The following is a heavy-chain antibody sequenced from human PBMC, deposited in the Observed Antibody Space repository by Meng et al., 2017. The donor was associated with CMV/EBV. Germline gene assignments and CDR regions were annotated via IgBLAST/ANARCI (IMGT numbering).Heavy chain of an antibody. CDR3: ARDQGFDSYCSSTSCYPNWFDP. V-gene: IGHV1-69*05. Sequence: SVKVSCKASGGTFSSYAIGWVRQAPGQGLEWMGGIIPIFGTANYAQKFQGRVTITTDESTSTAYMELSSLRSEDTAVYYCARDQGFDSYCSSTSCYPNWFDPWGQGTLVTVSS. D-gene: IGHD2-2*01. J-gene: IGHJ5*02. CDR1: GGTFSSYA. CDR2: IIPIFGTA.